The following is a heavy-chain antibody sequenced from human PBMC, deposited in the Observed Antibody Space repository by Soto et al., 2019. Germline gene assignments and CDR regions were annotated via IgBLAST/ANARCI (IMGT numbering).Heavy chain of an antibody. CDR3: ARDFVQLAVAANWFAP. CDR1: GGTFSSYA. CDR2: IIPIFGTA. D-gene: IGHD6-19*01. Sequence: QVQLVQSGAEVKKPGSSVKVSCKASGGTFSSYAISWVRQAPGQGLEWMGGIIPIFGTANYAQKFQGRVTITAAESTSTAYREWTGLGSENRAVNYWARDFVQLAVAANWFAPWGREPWSPSPQ. J-gene: IGHJ5*02. V-gene: IGHV1-69*01.